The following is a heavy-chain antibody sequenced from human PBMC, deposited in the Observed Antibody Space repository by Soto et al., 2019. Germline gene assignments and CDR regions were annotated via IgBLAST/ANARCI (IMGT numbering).Heavy chain of an antibody. D-gene: IGHD3-3*01. J-gene: IGHJ4*02. CDR2: IYYSGST. CDR3: ATASTICGVVRDY. Sequence: QVQLQESGPGLVKPSQTLSLTCTVSGGSISSGDYYWSWIRQPPGKGLEWIGYIYYSGSTYYNPALRSRVTISVDTSKNQFSLKLSSVTAADTAVYYCATASTICGVVRDYWGQGTLVTVSS. V-gene: IGHV4-30-4*01. CDR1: GGSISSGDYY.